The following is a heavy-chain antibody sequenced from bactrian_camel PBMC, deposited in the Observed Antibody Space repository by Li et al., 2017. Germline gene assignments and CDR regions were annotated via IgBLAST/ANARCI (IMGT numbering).Heavy chain of an antibody. CDR2: ISPPDGGT. J-gene: IGHJ6*01. Sequence: VQLVESGGGSVQAGGSLRLSCVASPGVYNRYFMGWFRQAPGKEREGVATISPPDGGTYYADSVQGRFTISRDNAKNTLYLEMNSLKPDDTAMYYCAAGRGLALAMHRRVTSTDFAQWGQGTQVTVS. D-gene: IGHD1*01. CDR1: PGVYNRYF. V-gene: IGHV3S1*01. CDR3: AAGRGLALAMHRRVTSTDFAQ.